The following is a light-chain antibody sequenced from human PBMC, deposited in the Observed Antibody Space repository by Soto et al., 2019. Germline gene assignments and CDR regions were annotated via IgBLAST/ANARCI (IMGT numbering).Light chain of an antibody. V-gene: IGLV1-44*01. CDR2: SNN. J-gene: IGLJ1*01. CDR1: SSNIGGNT. Sequence: QSVLTQPPSASGTPGQRVTISCSGSSSNIGGNTVNWYQQLPGTAPKLLIYSNNQRPSGVPDRFSGSKSGTSASLAISGLQSEDEADYYCAAWDDSLRIFGTGTKLTVL. CDR3: AAWDDSLRI.